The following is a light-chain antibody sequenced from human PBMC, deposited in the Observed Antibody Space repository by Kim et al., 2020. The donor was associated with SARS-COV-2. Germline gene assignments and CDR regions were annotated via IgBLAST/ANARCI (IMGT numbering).Light chain of an antibody. CDR2: SDS. Sequence: APGKPARITCGGGNIGPDSMHGYQQKPGRAPVVVSYSDSDRPPGLPERFCGSKSGDTATLTITRVAGGDEAGYYGQVWDSIGDLWVFGGGTQLTVL. J-gene: IGLJ3*02. CDR1: NIGPDS. CDR3: QVWDSIGDLWV. V-gene: IGLV3-21*04.